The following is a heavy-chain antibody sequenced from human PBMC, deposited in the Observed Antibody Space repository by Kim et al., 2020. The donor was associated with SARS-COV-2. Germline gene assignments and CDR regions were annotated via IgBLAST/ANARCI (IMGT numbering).Heavy chain of an antibody. CDR1: GFTFSSYA. CDR2: ISGSGGST. CDR3: AKGGPDCSSTSCYTRWYFDL. V-gene: IGHV3-23*01. Sequence: GGSLRLSCAASGFTFSSYAMSWVRQAPGKGLEWVSAISGSGGSTYYADSVKGRFTISRDNSKNTLYLQMNSLRAEDTAVYYCAKGGPDCSSTSCYTRWYFDLWGRGTLVTVSS. J-gene: IGHJ2*01. D-gene: IGHD2-2*02.